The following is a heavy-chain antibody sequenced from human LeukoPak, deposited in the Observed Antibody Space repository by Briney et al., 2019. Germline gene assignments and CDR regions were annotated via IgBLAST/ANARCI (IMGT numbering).Heavy chain of an antibody. CDR3: THIAAAGPGY. J-gene: IGHJ4*02. V-gene: IGHV3-73*01. D-gene: IGHD6-13*01. CDR2: IRTKPNNYAT. Sequence: PGGSLRLFCAASGFTFSGSAMHWVRQASGKGLEWVGRIRTKPNNYATAYAASVKGRFTISRDDSQNTAYLQMNSLKTEDTAVYYCTHIAAAGPGYWGQGTLVTVSS. CDR1: GFTFSGSA.